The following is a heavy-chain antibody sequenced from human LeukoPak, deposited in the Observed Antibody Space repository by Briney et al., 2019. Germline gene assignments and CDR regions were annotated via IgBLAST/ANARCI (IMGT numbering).Heavy chain of an antibody. CDR1: GSSVNSDQY. D-gene: IGHD3-16*02. CDR2: VHQTGNP. V-gene: IGHV4-38-2*01. CDR3: AMLCLGELSLLANAYDI. J-gene: IGHJ3*02. Sequence: TSETLSLTCDVSGSSVNSDQYWGWMRHSPGAGLEGIGSVHQTGNPYYNPSLGSRVSLSIDSTKNSFSLRVTSVTAADSVVYYCAMLCLGELSLLANAYDIWGQGTMVIVSS.